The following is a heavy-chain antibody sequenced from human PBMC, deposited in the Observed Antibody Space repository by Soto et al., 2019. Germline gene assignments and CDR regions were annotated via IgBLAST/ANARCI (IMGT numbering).Heavy chain of an antibody. Sequence: QLQLQESGPGLVKPSETLSLTCTVSGGSISSSSYYWGWIRQPPGKGLEWIGSIYYSGSTYYNPSLQSRVTISVDTSKNPFSLKLSSVTAADTAVYYCARLSDSSSWYLDAFDIWGQGTMLTVSS. D-gene: IGHD6-13*01. CDR3: ARLSDSSSWYLDAFDI. CDR2: IYYSGST. V-gene: IGHV4-39*01. J-gene: IGHJ3*02. CDR1: GGSISSSSYY.